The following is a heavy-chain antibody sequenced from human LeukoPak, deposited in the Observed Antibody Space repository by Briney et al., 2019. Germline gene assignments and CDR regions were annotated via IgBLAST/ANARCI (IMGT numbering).Heavy chain of an antibody. CDR1: GFTFRTYW. D-gene: IGHD3-10*01. J-gene: IGHJ4*02. Sequence: GGSLRLSCSTSGFTFRTYWMHWVRQAPGTGLEWVSRINSDGSSTSYADTLKGRFTISRDIAKNTLYLQMNSLRAEDTAVYYCTRAGSFRHDYWGQGTLVTVSS. CDR3: TRAGSFRHDY. V-gene: IGHV3-74*01. CDR2: INSDGSST.